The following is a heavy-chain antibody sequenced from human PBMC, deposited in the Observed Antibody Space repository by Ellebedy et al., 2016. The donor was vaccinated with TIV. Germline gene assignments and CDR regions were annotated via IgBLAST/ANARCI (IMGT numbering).Heavy chain of an antibody. J-gene: IGHJ6*03. CDR1: GGSISSYY. V-gene: IGHV4-59*01. Sequence: SETLSLXXTVSGGSISSYYWSWIRQPPGKGLEWIGYIYYSGSTNYNPSLKSRVTISVDTSRNQFSLKMSSVTAADTAVYYCARVVSGSYYNYYHMDVWGKGTTVTVSS. CDR3: ARVVSGSYYNYYHMDV. CDR2: IYYSGST. D-gene: IGHD1-26*01.